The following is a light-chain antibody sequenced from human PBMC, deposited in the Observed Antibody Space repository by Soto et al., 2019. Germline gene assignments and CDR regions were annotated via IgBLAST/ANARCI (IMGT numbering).Light chain of an antibody. V-gene: IGLV2-8*01. Sequence: QSALTQPPSASGSPGQSVTISCTGTSSDVGGYNHVSWYQQHPGKAPKLLISEVSKRPSGVPDRFSGSKSGNTASLTVSGLQAEDDAYYYCSSFAGNINEVFGGGTKLTVL. J-gene: IGLJ2*01. CDR2: EVS. CDR3: SSFAGNINEV. CDR1: SSDVGGYNH.